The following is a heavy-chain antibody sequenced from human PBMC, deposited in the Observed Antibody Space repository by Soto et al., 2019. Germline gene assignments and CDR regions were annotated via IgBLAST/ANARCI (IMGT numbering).Heavy chain of an antibody. J-gene: IGHJ4*02. V-gene: IGHV4-30-4*01. D-gene: IGHD2-15*01. Sequence: QVQLQESGPGLVKPSQTLSLTCTVSGGSISSGDYYWSWIRQPPGKGLEWIGYIYYSGSTYYNPSLKSRVTISVDTSKNQFALKLSSVTAADTAVYYCARGARYCSGGSCYSMPDYWGQGTLVTVSS. CDR2: IYYSGST. CDR1: GGSISSGDYY. CDR3: ARGARYCSGGSCYSMPDY.